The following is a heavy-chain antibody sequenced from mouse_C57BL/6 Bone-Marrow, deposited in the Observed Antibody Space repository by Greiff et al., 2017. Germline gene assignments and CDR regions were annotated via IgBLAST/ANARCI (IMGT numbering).Heavy chain of an antibody. CDR2: IRSKSNNYAT. CDR3: VRPHYYGSSYSWFAY. CDR1: GFSFNTYA. D-gene: IGHD1-1*01. J-gene: IGHJ3*01. Sequence: EAGGGLVQPKGSLKLSCAASGFSFNTYAMNWVRQAPGKGLEWVARIRSKSNNYATYYADSVKDRFTISRDDSESMLYLQMNNLKTEDTAMYYCVRPHYYGSSYSWFAYWGQGTLVTVSA. V-gene: IGHV10-1*01.